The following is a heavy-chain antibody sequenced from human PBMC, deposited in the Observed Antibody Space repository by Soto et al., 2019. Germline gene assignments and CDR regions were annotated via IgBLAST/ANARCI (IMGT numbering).Heavy chain of an antibody. V-gene: IGHV3-64*01. Sequence: GGSLRLSCAASGFTFSSYAMHWVRQAPGKGLEYVSAISSNGGSTYYANSVKGRFTISRDNSKNTLYLQMGSLRAEDMAVYYCARALRYCSGGSCYNWFDPWGQGTLVTVSS. CDR3: ARALRYCSGGSCYNWFDP. CDR1: GFTFSSYA. CDR2: ISSNGGST. J-gene: IGHJ5*02. D-gene: IGHD2-15*01.